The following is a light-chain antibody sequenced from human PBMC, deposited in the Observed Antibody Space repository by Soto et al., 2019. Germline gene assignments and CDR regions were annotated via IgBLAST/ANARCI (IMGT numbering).Light chain of an antibody. CDR3: AAWDDSLNGVV. Sequence: QSVLTQPPSVSDAPRQRVTISCSGSSSNIGNNAVNWYKQRPGKAPKLLIYYDDLLPSGVSDRFSGSKSGTSASLAISGLESEDEADYYCAAWDDSLNGVVFGGWTKVTVL. V-gene: IGLV1-36*01. J-gene: IGLJ2*01. CDR1: SSNIGNNA. CDR2: YDD.